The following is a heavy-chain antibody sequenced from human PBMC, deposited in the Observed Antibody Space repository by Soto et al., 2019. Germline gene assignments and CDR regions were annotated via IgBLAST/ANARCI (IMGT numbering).Heavy chain of an antibody. CDR2: ILSDGNNK. CDR1: GFTFSSYG. Sequence: QVQLVESGGGVVQPGRSLRLSCAASGFTFSSYGMQWVRQAPGKGLEWVAVILSDGNNKFYADSVKGRFTISRDNSKNTLYLQMDSLRVEDTAVYYCAKGRGNYWAIDSWGQGTLVTVSS. V-gene: IGHV3-30*18. D-gene: IGHD1-7*01. J-gene: IGHJ4*02. CDR3: AKGRGNYWAIDS.